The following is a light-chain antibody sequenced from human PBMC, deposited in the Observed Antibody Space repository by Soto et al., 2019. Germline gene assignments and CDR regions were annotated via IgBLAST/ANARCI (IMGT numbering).Light chain of an antibody. CDR1: QGISNY. V-gene: IGKV1-16*01. Sequence: DIQMTQSTSSMSASVGDIFTITFRSSQGISNYLAWYQQKPGKAPKLLIYAASTLQSGVPSRFSGSGYGTEFTLTISSLQPDDFATYYCQQYNTYSSLTFGGGTKVDIK. J-gene: IGKJ4*01. CDR2: AAS. CDR3: QQYNTYSSLT.